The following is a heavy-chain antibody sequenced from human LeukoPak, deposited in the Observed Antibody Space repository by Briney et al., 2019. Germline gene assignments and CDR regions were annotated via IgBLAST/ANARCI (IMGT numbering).Heavy chain of an antibody. D-gene: IGHD1-26*01. J-gene: IGHJ4*02. V-gene: IGHV3-7*02. CDR2: MKLGGTEK. CDR3: ARGGLTIAEATTSWYLDY. CDR1: GFTFRSYW. Sequence: QAGGSLRLSCAASGFTFRSYWMHWVRQAPGKGLEGVANMKLGGTEKYCVDSVKGRFTISRDNAKNSLYLQMNRLRGEDTAVYYCARGGLTIAEATTSWYLDYWGQGTLVTVSS.